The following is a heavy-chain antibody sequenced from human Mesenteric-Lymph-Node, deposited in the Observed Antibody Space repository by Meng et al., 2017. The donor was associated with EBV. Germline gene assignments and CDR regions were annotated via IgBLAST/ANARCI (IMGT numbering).Heavy chain of an antibody. V-gene: IGHV4-61*01. Sequence: HAHLYGPGPELGSPPAPLSLTFSVSGDSVNSATYYWSWIRKPPGKGLEWIASVHSTGSTNYNPSLMSRVTISLDTSKSQFSLTLTYVTAADTAVYYCASQGYYDSGAWGDYFNYWGQGSLVTVSS. CDR2: VHSTGST. CDR1: GDSVNSATYY. J-gene: IGHJ4*02. D-gene: IGHD3-22*01. CDR3: ASQGYYDSGAWGDYFNY.